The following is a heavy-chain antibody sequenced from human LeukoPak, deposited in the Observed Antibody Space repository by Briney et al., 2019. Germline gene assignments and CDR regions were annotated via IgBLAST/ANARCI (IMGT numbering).Heavy chain of an antibody. V-gene: IGHV3-30*02. J-gene: IGHJ3*02. CDR1: GFTFSSYG. D-gene: IGHD6-13*01. CDR2: IRYDGSNK. CDR3: EKGSSWSPRVFDI. Sequence: GGSLRLSCAASGFTFSSYGMHWVRQAPGKGLEWVAFIRYDGSNKYYADSVKGRFTISRDNSKNTLYLQMNSLRAEDTAVYYCEKGSSWSPRVFDIWGQGTMVTVSS.